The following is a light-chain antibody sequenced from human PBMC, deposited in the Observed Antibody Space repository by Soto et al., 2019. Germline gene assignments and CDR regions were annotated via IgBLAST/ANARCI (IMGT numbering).Light chain of an antibody. V-gene: IGKV3-20*01. Sequence: EIVLTQSPGTLSLSPGERATLSCRASQSVSSDYLAWYQQKPGQAPRLLIYGASSRATGIPDRFSGSGSGTDFTLTISSLQSEDFAVYYCQQYNDWPTFGQGTKVDIK. CDR3: QQYNDWPT. CDR2: GAS. CDR1: QSVSSDY. J-gene: IGKJ1*01.